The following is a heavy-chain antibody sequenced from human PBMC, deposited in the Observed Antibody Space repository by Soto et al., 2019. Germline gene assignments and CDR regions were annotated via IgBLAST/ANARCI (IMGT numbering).Heavy chain of an antibody. CDR3: VKSRGGNNFDFFD. V-gene: IGHV3-64D*06. D-gene: IGHD5-12*01. CDR2: IRGNGDPP. Sequence: LRLSCAASGFTFSDYYMSWIRQAPGKGLEYVSGIRGNGDPPFYADSVKGRFTISRDNSKNTLYLQMSSLSADDTAVYYCVKSRGGNNFDFFDWGQGALVTVSS. J-gene: IGHJ4*02. CDR1: GFTFSDYY.